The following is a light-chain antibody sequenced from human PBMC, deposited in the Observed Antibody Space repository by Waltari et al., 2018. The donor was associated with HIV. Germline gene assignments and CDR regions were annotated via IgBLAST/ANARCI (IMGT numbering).Light chain of an antibody. Sequence: EIVLTQSPGTLSLSPGERATLSCRASQSVSSSYLAWYQQKPGQAPRLLIYGASSRATGIPDRFSGSGSGTDFTLTISRLEPEDFAVYYCQQYGSSLATFGQGTRLEIK. CDR2: GAS. V-gene: IGKV3-20*01. CDR3: QQYGSSLAT. CDR1: QSVSSSY. J-gene: IGKJ5*01.